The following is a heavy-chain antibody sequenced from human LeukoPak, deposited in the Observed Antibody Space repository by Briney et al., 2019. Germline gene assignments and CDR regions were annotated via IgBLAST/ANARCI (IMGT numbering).Heavy chain of an antibody. CDR3: ARTDAYGDYTDDY. J-gene: IGHJ4*02. Sequence: SETLSLTCTVSGGSISGSSYYWGWIRQPPGKGLEWIGSIYYSGSTYYNPSLKSRVTISVDTSKNQFSLKLSSVTAADTAVYYCARTDAYGDYTDDYWGQGTLVTVSS. D-gene: IGHD4-17*01. CDR2: IYYSGST. CDR1: GGSISGSSYY. V-gene: IGHV4-39*01.